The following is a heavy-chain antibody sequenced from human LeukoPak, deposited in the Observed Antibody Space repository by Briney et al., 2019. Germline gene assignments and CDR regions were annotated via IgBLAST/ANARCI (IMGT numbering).Heavy chain of an antibody. J-gene: IGHJ6*03. V-gene: IGHV3-48*03. D-gene: IGHD5-12*01. CDR1: GFTFSSYE. CDR3: ARDSSGYERPNYYYYYMDV. CDR2: ISSSGSTI. Sequence: GGSLGLSCAASGFTFSSYEMNWVRQAPGKGLEWVSYISSSGSTIYYADSVKGRFTISRDNAKNSLYLQMNSLRAEDTAVYYCARDSSGYERPNYYYYYMDVWGKGTTVTVSS.